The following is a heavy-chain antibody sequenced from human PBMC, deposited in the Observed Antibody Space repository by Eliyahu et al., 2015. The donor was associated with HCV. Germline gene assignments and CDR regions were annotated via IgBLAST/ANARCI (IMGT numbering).Heavy chain of an antibody. J-gene: IGHJ5*02. CDR3: ARRETGWQQLVRGGWFDP. CDR1: GGXISXYX. CDR2: IYYSGST. V-gene: IGHV4-59*08. Sequence: QVQLQESGPGLVKPSETXSLTCTVSGGXISXYXWNWIRQPPGKGLXWIGYIYYSGSTNYNPPXKXRVTISVDTSKNQFSLKLSSVTAADTAVYYCARRETGWQQLVRGGWFDPWGQGTLVTVSS. D-gene: IGHD6-13*01.